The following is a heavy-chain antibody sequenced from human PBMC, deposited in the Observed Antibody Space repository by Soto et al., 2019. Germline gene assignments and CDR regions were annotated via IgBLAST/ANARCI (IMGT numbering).Heavy chain of an antibody. Sequence: QVQLQESGPGLVKPSETLSLTCTVSGGSITGYYWTWIRQPPGKGLEWIGYVFYKGNTNYNPSLKSRVTISVDPSANQFSLRLSSVTAADTAVYYCARSGDSFGVTDYWGQGTLVTVSS. D-gene: IGHD5-18*01. CDR2: VFYKGNT. J-gene: IGHJ4*02. CDR1: GGSITGYY. V-gene: IGHV4-59*01. CDR3: ARSGDSFGVTDY.